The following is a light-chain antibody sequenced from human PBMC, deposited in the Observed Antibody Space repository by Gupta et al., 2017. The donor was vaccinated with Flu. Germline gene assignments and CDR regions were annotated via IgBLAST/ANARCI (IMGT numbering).Light chain of an antibody. CDR3: AAWDDSLNGVL. J-gene: IGLJ2*01. CDR2: SQN. Sequence: HSVLTQPPPASGTPGQKVPTPCSGGSSNIGSNTVNWYQQFPGTAPKLLIYSQNRRPSGVPDRFSGSKSGASASLAISGLQSEDEADYFCAAWDDSLNGVLFGGGTKVTVL. CDR1: SSNIGSNT. V-gene: IGLV1-44*01.